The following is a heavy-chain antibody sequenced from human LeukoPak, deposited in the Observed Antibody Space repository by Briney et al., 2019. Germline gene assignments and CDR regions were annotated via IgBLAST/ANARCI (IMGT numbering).Heavy chain of an antibody. Sequence: ASVKVSCKASGYTSTNYGISWVRQATGQGLEWMGWMSPNSGNTGYAQKFQGRATMTRNTSISTAYMELSSLRSGDTAVYYCARRGHTYGYVGIDYWGQGTLVTASS. J-gene: IGHJ4*02. CDR2: MSPNSGNT. CDR3: ARRGHTYGYVGIDY. D-gene: IGHD5-18*01. V-gene: IGHV1-8*01. CDR1: GYTSTNYG.